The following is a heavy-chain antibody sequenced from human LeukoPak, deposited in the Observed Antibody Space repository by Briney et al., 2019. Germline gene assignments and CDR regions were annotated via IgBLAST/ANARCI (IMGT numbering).Heavy chain of an antibody. CDR2: INAGNGNT. Sequence: GESLKISCKGSGYTFTSYAMHWVRQAPGQRLEWMGWINAGNGNTKYSQKFQGRVTITRDTSASTAYMELSSLRSEDTAVYYCAREPYYDFWSGPDYWGQGTLVTVSS. V-gene: IGHV1-3*01. CDR1: GYTFTSYA. CDR3: AREPYYDFWSGPDY. J-gene: IGHJ4*02. D-gene: IGHD3-3*01.